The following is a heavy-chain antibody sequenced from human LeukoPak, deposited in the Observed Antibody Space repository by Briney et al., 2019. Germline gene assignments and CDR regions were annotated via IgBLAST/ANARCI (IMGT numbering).Heavy chain of an antibody. CDR2: ISSSSSYI. D-gene: IGHD3-10*01. CDR3: ARGSREYRGYYYMDV. V-gene: IGHV3-21*01. J-gene: IGHJ6*03. Sequence: GGPLRLSCAASGFTFSSYSMNWVRQAPGKGLEWVSSISSSSSYIYYADSVKGRFTISRDNAKNSLYLQMNSLRAEDTAVYYCARGSREYRGYYYMDVWGKGTTVTVSS. CDR1: GFTFSSYS.